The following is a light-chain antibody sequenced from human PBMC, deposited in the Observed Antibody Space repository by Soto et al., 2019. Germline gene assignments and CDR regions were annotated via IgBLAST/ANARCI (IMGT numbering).Light chain of an antibody. CDR2: RAS. V-gene: IGKV1-5*03. J-gene: IGKJ1*01. CDR3: QQYNSYPRT. CDR1: QSISTW. Sequence: DHLMIPAPSPPSASVGENVTITFPASQSISTWLAWFQQKPGKAPKFLIYRASSLESGIPSRFSGSGSGTEFTLTISSLQPDDFATYYCQQYNSYPRTFGQGTKVDIK.